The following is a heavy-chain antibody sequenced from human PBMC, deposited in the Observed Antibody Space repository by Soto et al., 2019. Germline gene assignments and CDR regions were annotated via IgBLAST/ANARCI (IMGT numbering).Heavy chain of an antibody. J-gene: IGHJ4*02. Sequence: SQTLSLTCAISGDSVSRNSAAWNWIRQSPSRGLEWLGRTYYRPEWYNDYAVSVKGRLSINPDTSKNRFSLQLNSVTPEDTAVYFCARGNAGVFDYWRQGTPVTVYS. CDR2: TYYRPEWYN. CDR1: GDSVSRNSAA. V-gene: IGHV6-1*01. D-gene: IGHD7-27*01. CDR3: ARGNAGVFDY.